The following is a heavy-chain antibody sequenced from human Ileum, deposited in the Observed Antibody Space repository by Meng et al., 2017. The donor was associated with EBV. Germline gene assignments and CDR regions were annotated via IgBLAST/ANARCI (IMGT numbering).Heavy chain of an antibody. V-gene: IGHV4-59*08. D-gene: IGHD2-15*01. CDR2: IYYSGST. Sequence: VQLQESGPGLVKPSETLSRTCTVSGGSISSYYWSWIRQPPGKGLEWIGYIYYSGSTNYNPSLKSRVTISVDTSKNQFSLNLSSVTAADTAVYYCARGGWSLDYWGQGTLVTVSS. CDR1: GGSISSYY. J-gene: IGHJ4*02. CDR3: ARGGWSLDY.